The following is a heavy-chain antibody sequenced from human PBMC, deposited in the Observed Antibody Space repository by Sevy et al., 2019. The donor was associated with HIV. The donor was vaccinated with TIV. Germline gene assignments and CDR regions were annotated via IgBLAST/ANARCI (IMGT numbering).Heavy chain of an antibody. V-gene: IGHV3-30*02. J-gene: IGHJ3*02. CDR3: ARDRKVVLVVYAIPFDAFDI. Sequence: GGSLILSCAASGFTFSYYGIHWVRQAPGKGLEWVAFITYDGSNKHYADSVKGRFTISRDNSENTLYLQMNSLRAEDTAMYYCARDRKVVLVVYAIPFDAFDIWGQGTLVTVSS. CDR2: ITYDGSNK. D-gene: IGHD2-8*02. CDR1: GFTFSYYG.